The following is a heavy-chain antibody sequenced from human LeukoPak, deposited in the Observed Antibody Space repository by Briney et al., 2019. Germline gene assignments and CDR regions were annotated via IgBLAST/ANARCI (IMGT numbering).Heavy chain of an antibody. V-gene: IGHV3-30*02. CDR2: IRYDGSNK. CDR3: AKTTLGY. CDR1: GFTFSISA. Sequence: PGGSLRLSCAASGFTFSISAMNWVRQAPGKGLEWVAFIRYDGSNKYYADSVKGRFTISRDNSKNTLYLQMNSLRAEDTAVYYCAKTTLGYWGQGTLVTVSS. D-gene: IGHD2-15*01. J-gene: IGHJ4*02.